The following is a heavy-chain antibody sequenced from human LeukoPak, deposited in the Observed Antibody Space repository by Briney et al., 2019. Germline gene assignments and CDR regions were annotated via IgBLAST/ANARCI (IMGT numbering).Heavy chain of an antibody. D-gene: IGHD3-16*01. V-gene: IGHV4-61*02. Sequence: PSETLPLTCTVSGGSISSGPYYWSWIRQPAGKGLEWIGRIYSSGRTNYNPSLKSRVTISLDTSKNQISLKLSSVTAADTAVYYCARDRGDYNYPGAANWFDPWGQGALVTVSS. CDR1: GGSISSGPYY. CDR2: IYSSGRT. CDR3: ARDRGDYNYPGAANWFDP. J-gene: IGHJ5*02.